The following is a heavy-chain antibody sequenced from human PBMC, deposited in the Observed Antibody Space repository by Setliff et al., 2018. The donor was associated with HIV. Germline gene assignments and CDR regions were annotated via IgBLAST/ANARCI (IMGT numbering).Heavy chain of an antibody. CDR3: ARDSGDDYSDYYYYGMDV. V-gene: IGHV1-3*01. CDR2: INAGNGDT. CDR1: GYTFTNYA. D-gene: IGHD4-4*01. Sequence: ASVKVSCKASGYTFTNYAMHWVRQAPGQRLEWMGWINAGNGDTKYSQKFQGRVTFTWDTSASTAYMERSSLRSEDPALYYCARDSGDDYSDYYYYGMDVWGQGTTVTVSS. J-gene: IGHJ6*02.